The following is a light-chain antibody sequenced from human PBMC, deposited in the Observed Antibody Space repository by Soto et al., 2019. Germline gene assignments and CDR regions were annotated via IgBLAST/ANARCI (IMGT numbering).Light chain of an antibody. CDR1: SSDVGGYNY. CDR3: SSYTSSTTLI. J-gene: IGLJ2*01. V-gene: IGLV2-14*01. CDR2: EVS. Sequence: QSALTQPASVSGSPGQPITISCSGTSSDVGGYNYVSWYQQHPGKAPKLMMYEVSNRPSGVSNRFSGSKSGNTASLTISGRQAEDEADYDCSSYTSSTTLIFGGGTQLTVL.